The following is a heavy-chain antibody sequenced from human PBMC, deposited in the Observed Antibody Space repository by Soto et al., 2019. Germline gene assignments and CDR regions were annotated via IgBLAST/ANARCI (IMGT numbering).Heavy chain of an antibody. CDR2: ISASSSHK. CDR3: ARLRSDAFDI. D-gene: IGHD4-17*01. Sequence: EVQLVESGGRLVKPGESLRLSCVASVFDFSYYTMNWVRQAPGKGLEWVSAISASSSHKYSADSVRGRFTFSRDNANNSLYLQMNNLRVEDTAVYYCARLRSDAFDIWGQGTLVTVSS. J-gene: IGHJ3*02. CDR1: VFDFSYYT. V-gene: IGHV3-21*02.